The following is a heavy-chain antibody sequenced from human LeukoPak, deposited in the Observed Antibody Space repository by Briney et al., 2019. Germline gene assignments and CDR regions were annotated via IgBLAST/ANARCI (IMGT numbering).Heavy chain of an antibody. Sequence: PSETLSLTCTVSGGSISSHYWSWIRQPPGKGLKWIGYLYDYGRTKHNPSLNSRLTLSADTSKNQFSLRLSSVTAADTAVYFCATIKRGNIFGYFDFWGQGILVAVSS. CDR1: GGSISSHY. V-gene: IGHV4-59*11. CDR3: ATIKRGNIFGYFDF. CDR2: LYDYGRT. J-gene: IGHJ4*02. D-gene: IGHD5-18*01.